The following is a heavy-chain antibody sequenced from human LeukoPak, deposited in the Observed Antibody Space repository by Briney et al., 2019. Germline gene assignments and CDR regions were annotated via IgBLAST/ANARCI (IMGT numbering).Heavy chain of an antibody. Sequence: GESLKISCKGSGYTFSNFWIAWVRQMPGKGLEWMGIIYPGDSDTRYSPSFQGQVSISVDESISTAYLQWSSLKASDTAMYYCARRYYYDNTAHGDSWGQGTLVTVSS. D-gene: IGHD3-22*01. CDR2: IYPGDSDT. CDR3: ARRYYYDNTAHGDS. J-gene: IGHJ4*02. CDR1: GYTFSNFW. V-gene: IGHV5-51*01.